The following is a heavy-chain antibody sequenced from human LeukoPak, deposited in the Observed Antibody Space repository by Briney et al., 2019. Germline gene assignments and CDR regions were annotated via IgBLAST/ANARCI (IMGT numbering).Heavy chain of an antibody. V-gene: IGHV4-59*08. Sequence: PSETLSLTCTVSGGSISSYYWSWIRQPPGKGLEWIGYIYYSGSTNYNPSLKSRVTISVDTSKNQFSLKLSSVTAADTAMYYCARTTSSSWEYYFDYWGQGTLVTVSS. CDR2: IYYSGST. J-gene: IGHJ4*02. CDR3: ARTTSSSWEYYFDY. D-gene: IGHD6-13*01. CDR1: GGSISSYY.